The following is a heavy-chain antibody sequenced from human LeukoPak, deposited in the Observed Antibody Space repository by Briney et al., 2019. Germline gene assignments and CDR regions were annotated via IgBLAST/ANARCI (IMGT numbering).Heavy chain of an antibody. Sequence: PGGSLRLSCAASGFNFVNYAMHWVRQAPGKGLDWVALISYDGSFQSYADSVKGRFTISRDSSTNTVSLQMNSLRDEDKAMYYCAREIRGYYAAYWGQGILVTVSS. CDR1: GFNFVNYA. CDR3: AREIRGYYAAY. CDR2: ISYDGSFQ. J-gene: IGHJ4*02. D-gene: IGHD3-3*01. V-gene: IGHV3-30*04.